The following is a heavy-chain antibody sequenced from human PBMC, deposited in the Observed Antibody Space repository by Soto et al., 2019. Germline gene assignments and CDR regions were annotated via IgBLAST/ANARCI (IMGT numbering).Heavy chain of an antibody. CDR1: GFTFGTHW. V-gene: IGHV3-7*05. Sequence: EVQLVESGGDLVHPGGSVRLSCAASGFTFGTHWMSWVRQAPGKGLEWVANIKGDASENYYADSVRGRFTISRDNAKSSLYLQMNSLRVEDTAVYYCAKDVRWGQGRLVTVSS. J-gene: IGHJ4*02. CDR2: IKGDASEN. CDR3: AKDVR.